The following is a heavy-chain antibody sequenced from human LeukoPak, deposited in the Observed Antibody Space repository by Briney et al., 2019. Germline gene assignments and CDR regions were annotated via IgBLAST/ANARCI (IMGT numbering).Heavy chain of an antibody. CDR3: GREFDYYGDY. D-gene: IGHD3-10*01. Sequence: ASVNVSCKASGYTFTSYYMQWVRQAPGQGLEWMGIINPSGGSTTYAQKLQGRDPMTRDTSTSTVYMELSILRSEDTTVYYCGREFDYYGDYWGQGTLVTVSS. J-gene: IGHJ4*02. CDR2: INPSGGST. V-gene: IGHV1-46*01. CDR1: GYTFTSYY.